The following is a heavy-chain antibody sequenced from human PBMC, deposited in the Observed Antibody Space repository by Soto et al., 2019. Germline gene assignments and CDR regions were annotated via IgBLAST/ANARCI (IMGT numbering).Heavy chain of an antibody. CDR1: GGTFSSYT. CDR3: ARDHDDCSSTSCSNWFDP. D-gene: IGHD2-2*01. Sequence: SVKVSCKASGGTFSSYTISWVRQAPGQGLEWMGRIIPILGIANYAQKFQGRVTITADKSTSTAYMELSSLRSEDTAVYYCARDHDDCSSTSCSNWFDPWGQGTLVTVSS. CDR2: IIPILGIA. J-gene: IGHJ5*02. V-gene: IGHV1-69*04.